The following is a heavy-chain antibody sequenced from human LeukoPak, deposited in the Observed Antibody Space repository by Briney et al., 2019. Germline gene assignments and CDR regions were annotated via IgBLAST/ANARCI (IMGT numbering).Heavy chain of an antibody. V-gene: IGHV4-34*01. D-gene: IGHD2-8*01. CDR3: ASGRCSRARVCVLRY. J-gene: IGHJ4*02. CDR1: GGSSSGYY. Sequence: SETLSLTCAVYGGSSSGYYWSWIRQPPGKGLEWIGEINHSGSTNYNPSLKSRVTISVDTSKNQFSLKLSSVTAADTAVYYCASGRCSRARVCVLRYWGQGTLVTVSS. CDR2: INHSGST.